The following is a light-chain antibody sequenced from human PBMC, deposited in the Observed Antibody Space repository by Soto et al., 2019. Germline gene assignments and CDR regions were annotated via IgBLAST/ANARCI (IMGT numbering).Light chain of an antibody. J-gene: IGKJ1*01. V-gene: IGKV3-11*01. CDR1: QSVSSY. CDR3: QQRSNWPRT. CDR2: DAS. Sequence: EIVLTQSPATLSLSPGERATLSCSASQSVSSYLAWYQQKPGQAPRLLIYDASNRATGIPARFSGSGSGTDFTRTISSLEPEDFAVYYCQQRSNWPRTFGPGTKVEIK.